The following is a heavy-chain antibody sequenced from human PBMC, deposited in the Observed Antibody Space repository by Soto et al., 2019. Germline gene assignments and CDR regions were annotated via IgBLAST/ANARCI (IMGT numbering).Heavy chain of an antibody. Sequence: QVQLVQSGAEVKKPGSSVKVSCKASGDTFSTYTITWMRQAPGQGLEGMGGIIPRSARSNYAQKFQGRVTITADESTNTAYMELSSLRSEDTAVYYCAREGLVLVPTTVNSDSYSYAMDVWGQGTTVTVSS. J-gene: IGHJ6*02. D-gene: IGHD4-17*01. CDR2: IIPRSARS. V-gene: IGHV1-69*12. CDR1: GDTFSTYT. CDR3: AREGLVLVPTTVNSDSYSYAMDV.